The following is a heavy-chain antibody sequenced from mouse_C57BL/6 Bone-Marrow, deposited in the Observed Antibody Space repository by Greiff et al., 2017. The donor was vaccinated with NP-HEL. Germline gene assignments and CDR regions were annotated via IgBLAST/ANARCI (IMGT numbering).Heavy chain of an antibody. CDR3: TREDYGPLHWYFDV. V-gene: IGHV5-9-1*02. Sequence: DVQLVESGEGLVKPGGSLKLSCAASGFTFSSYAMSWVRQTPEKRLEWVAYISSGGDYIYYADTVKGRFTISRDNARNTLYLQMSSLKSEDTAMYYCTREDYGPLHWYFDVWGTGTTVTVSS. D-gene: IGHD1-1*01. J-gene: IGHJ1*03. CDR2: ISSGGDYI. CDR1: GFTFSSYA.